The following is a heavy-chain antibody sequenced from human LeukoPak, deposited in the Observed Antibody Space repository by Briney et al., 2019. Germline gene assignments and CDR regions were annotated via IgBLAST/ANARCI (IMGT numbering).Heavy chain of an antibody. V-gene: IGHV3-30*18. D-gene: IGHD4/OR15-4a*01. CDR3: AKVAQSLTAFDI. CDR2: ISYDGSNK. Sequence: GGSLRLSCAASGFTFSSYGMHWVRQAPGKGLEWVAVISYDGSNKYYADSVKGRFTISRDNSKNTLYLQMNSLRAEDTAVYYCAKVAQSLTAFDIWGQGTMVTVSS. J-gene: IGHJ3*02. CDR1: GFTFSSYG.